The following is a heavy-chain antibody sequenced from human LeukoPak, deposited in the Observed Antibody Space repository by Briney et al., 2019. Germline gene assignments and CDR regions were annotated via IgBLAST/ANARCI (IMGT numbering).Heavy chain of an antibody. J-gene: IGHJ6*03. D-gene: IGHD3-10*01. CDR2: IYYSGST. V-gene: IGHV4-30-4*08. CDR3: ATRGHDYYMDV. Sequence: SETLSLTCTVSGGSISSGDYYWSWIRQPPGKGLEWIGYIYYSGSTYYNPSLKSRVTISVDTSKSQFSLKLSSVTAADTAVYYCATRGHDYYMDVWGKGTTVTVSS. CDR1: GGSISSGDYY.